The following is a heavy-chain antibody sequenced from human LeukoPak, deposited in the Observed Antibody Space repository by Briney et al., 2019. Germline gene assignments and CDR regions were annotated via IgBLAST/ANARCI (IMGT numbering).Heavy chain of an antibody. D-gene: IGHD3-10*01. J-gene: IGHJ4*02. CDR3: ATPNYYASGKYFGY. CDR2: IKQDGSEK. V-gene: IGHV3-7*03. Sequence: SGGSLRLSCAASGFTFSSYGMHWVRQAPGKGLEWVANIKQDGSEKFYVDSVKGRFTISRDNAKNSLSLQMNSLRVEDTAVYYCATPNYYASGKYFGYWGQGTLVTVSS. CDR1: GFTFSSYG.